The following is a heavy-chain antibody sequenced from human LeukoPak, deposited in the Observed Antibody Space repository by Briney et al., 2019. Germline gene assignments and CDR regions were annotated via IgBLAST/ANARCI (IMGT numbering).Heavy chain of an antibody. CDR1: GDSISSGAYS. Sequence: SQTLSLTCVVSGDSISSGAYSWSWIRQPPGEGLEWIGYIFHTGSTFYNPSLKSRLTISVDNSKNQFSLRLSSVTAADTAVYYCARELWFANAPGSWLDPWGQGTLVTVSS. CDR2: IFHTGST. J-gene: IGHJ5*02. CDR3: ARELWFANAPGSWLDP. V-gene: IGHV4-30-2*01. D-gene: IGHD3-10*01.